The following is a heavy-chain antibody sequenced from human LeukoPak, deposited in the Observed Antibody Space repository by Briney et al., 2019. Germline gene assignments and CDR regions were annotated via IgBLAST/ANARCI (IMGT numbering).Heavy chain of an antibody. J-gene: IGHJ4*02. CDR2: INHSGST. D-gene: IGHD2-2*01. CDR1: GGSFSGYY. Sequence: PSETLSLTCAVYGGSFSGYYWSWIRQPPGKGLEWIGEINHSGSTNYNPSLKSRVTISVDTSKNQFSLKLSSVTAADTAVYYCARRGGRGYCSSTSCYGEFDYWGQGTLVTVSS. V-gene: IGHV4-34*01. CDR3: ARRGGRGYCSSTSCYGEFDY.